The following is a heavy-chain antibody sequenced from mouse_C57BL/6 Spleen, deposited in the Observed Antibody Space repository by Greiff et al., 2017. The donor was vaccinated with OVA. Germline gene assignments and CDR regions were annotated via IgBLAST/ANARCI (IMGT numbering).Heavy chain of an antibody. Sequence: EVQLQQSGPVLVKPGASVKMSCKASGYTFTDYYMNWVKQSHGKSLEWIGVINPYNGGTSYNQKFKGKATLTVDKSSSTAYMKLNSLTSEDSAVYYCARERTAQAGAMDYWGQGTSVTVSS. V-gene: IGHV1-19*01. D-gene: IGHD3-2*02. CDR3: ARERTAQAGAMDY. J-gene: IGHJ4*01. CDR2: INPYNGGT. CDR1: GYTFTDYY.